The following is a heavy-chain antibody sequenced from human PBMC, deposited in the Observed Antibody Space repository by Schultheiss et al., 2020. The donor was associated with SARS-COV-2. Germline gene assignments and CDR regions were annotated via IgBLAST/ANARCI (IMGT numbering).Heavy chain of an antibody. V-gene: IGHV4-34*01. CDR2: INHSGST. CDR3: ARVGEGSFDI. D-gene: IGHD4-17*01. Sequence: SETLSLTCAVYGGSISSYYWSWIRQPPGKGLEWIGEINHSGSTNYNPSLKSRVTMSIDTSKNQFSLKLSSVTAADTAVYYCARVGEGSFDIWGQGTMVTVSS. J-gene: IGHJ3*02. CDR1: GGSISSYY.